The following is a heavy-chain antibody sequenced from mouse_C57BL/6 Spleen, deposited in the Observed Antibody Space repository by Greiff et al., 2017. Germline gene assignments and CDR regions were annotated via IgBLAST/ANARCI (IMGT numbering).Heavy chain of an antibody. V-gene: IGHV1-15*01. CDR3: TRARGLYAMDY. CDR2: IDPETGGT. J-gene: IGHJ4*01. CDR1: GYTFTDYE. Sequence: VKLVESGAELVRPGASVTLSCKASGYTFTDYEMHWVKQTPVHGLEWIGAIDPETGGTAYNQKFKGKAILTADKSSSTAYMELRSLTSEDSAVYYCTRARGLYAMDYWGQGTSVTVSS.